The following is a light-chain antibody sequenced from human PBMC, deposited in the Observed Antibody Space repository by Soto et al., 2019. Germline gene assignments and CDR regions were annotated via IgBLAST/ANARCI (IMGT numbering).Light chain of an antibody. V-gene: IGKV1-5*01. CDR1: QSISGW. CDR2: DVS. J-gene: IGKJ1*01. CDR3: QQYNNYPWT. Sequence: CVSVGESGTLAWRASQSISGWLAWYQQKPGKAPKLLIYDVSSLESGVPSRFSGSGSGTEFTLAISSLQPDDFATYYCQQYNNYPWTFGQGTKVDIK.